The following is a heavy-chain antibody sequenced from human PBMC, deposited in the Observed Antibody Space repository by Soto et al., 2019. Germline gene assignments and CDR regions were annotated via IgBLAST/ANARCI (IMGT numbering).Heavy chain of an antibody. D-gene: IGHD2-15*01. CDR3: AREVVAYYYYYGMDV. V-gene: IGHV3-33*01. Sequence: GGSLRLSCAASGFTFSSYGMHWVRQAPGKGLEWVAVIWYDGSNKYYADSVKGRFTISRDNSKNTLYLQMNSLRAEDTAVYYCAREVVAYYYYYGMDVWGQGTTVTVSS. CDR2: IWYDGSNK. CDR1: GFTFSSYG. J-gene: IGHJ6*02.